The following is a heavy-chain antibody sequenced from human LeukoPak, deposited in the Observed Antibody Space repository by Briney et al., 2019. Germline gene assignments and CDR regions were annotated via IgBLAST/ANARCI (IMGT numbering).Heavy chain of an antibody. J-gene: IGHJ6*03. CDR2: ISLSGSDT. CDR1: GFTFSSYE. CDR3: ARVKSGYSYGPHYYYYYYMDV. V-gene: IGHV3-48*03. D-gene: IGHD5-18*01. Sequence: GGSLRLSCAASGFTFSSYEMNWVRQAPGKGLEWVSYISLSGSDTYYADSVTGRFTISRDNAKNSLYLQMNSLRAEDTAVYYCARVKSGYSYGPHYYYYYYMDVWGKGTTVTVSS.